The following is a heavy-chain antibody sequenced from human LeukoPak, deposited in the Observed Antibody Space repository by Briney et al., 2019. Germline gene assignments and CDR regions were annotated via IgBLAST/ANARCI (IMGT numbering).Heavy chain of an antibody. Sequence: PGRSLRLSCAASGFTFGSYAMHWVRRAPGKGLEWVAVISYDGSNKYYVDSVKGRFTISRDNSKNTLYLQMDSLRAEDTAVYFCAKPYNYGVRDVHFDYWGQGTLVAVSS. CDR3: AKPYNYGVRDVHFDY. CDR1: GFTFGSYA. CDR2: ISYDGSNK. D-gene: IGHD4-17*01. J-gene: IGHJ4*02. V-gene: IGHV3-30*18.